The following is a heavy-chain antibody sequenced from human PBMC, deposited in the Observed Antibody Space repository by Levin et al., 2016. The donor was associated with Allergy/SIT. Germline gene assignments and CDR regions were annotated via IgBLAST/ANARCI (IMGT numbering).Heavy chain of an antibody. Sequence: ASVKVSCKASGYTFNNYYMDWVRQAPGQGLEWMGIINPTGDSTAYAQKFQGRVTMTRDTSTSTVYMELSSLRVDDTALYYCVRGYCSGGSCYYFDHWGQGTLVTVSS. V-gene: IGHV1-46*02. J-gene: IGHJ4*02. CDR2: INPTGDST. CDR1: GYTFNNYY. CDR3: VRGYCSGGSCYYFDH. D-gene: IGHD2-15*01.